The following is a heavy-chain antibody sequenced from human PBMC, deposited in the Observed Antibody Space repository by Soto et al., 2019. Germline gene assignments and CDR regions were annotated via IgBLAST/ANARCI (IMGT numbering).Heavy chain of an antibody. D-gene: IGHD7-27*01. CDR2: IYYSGST. CDR1: GGSISSGGYY. Sequence: QVQLQESGPGLVKPSQTLSLTCTVSGGSISSGGYYWSWLRQHPGKGLEWIGYIYYSGSTYYNPSLKSRVTIAVDTSKNQFSLKLSSVTAADTAVYYCASSLTGGDDAFDIWGQGTMVTVSS. V-gene: IGHV4-31*03. J-gene: IGHJ3*02. CDR3: ASSLTGGDDAFDI.